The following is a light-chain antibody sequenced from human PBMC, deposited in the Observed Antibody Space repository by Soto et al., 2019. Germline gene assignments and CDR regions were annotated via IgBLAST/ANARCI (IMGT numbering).Light chain of an antibody. CDR1: QSVSSSH. V-gene: IGKV3-20*01. CDR3: QRYGG. CDR2: SAS. J-gene: IGKJ1*01. Sequence: IVLTPSSGTPSLSPGEKATLSCRASQSVSSSHLAWYQQKPGQAPRLLIYSASSRATGIPDRFSGSGSGTDFTLTISRLEPEDFAVYYCQRYGGFGQGTKVDIK.